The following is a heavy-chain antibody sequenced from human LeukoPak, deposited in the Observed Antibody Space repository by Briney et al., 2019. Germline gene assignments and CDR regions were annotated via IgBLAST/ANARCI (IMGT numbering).Heavy chain of an antibody. J-gene: IGHJ6*03. CDR1: GFTFSNYW. D-gene: IGHD3-22*01. Sequence: GGSLRLSCAASGFTFSNYWMSWVRQAPGKGLEWVANIKEDGSEKYYVDSVKGRFTISRDNAKNSLYLQMNSLRAEDTAVYYCARDSPTMIGSMDVWGKGTTVTISS. CDR3: ARDSPTMIGSMDV. CDR2: IKEDGSEK. V-gene: IGHV3-7*01.